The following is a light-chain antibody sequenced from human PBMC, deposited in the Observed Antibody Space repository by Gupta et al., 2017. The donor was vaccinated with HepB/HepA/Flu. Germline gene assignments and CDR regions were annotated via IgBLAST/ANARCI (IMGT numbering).Light chain of an antibody. CDR3: QQLNSYPLT. J-gene: IGKJ5*01. Sequence: DIQLTQSPSFLSASVGDRVTITCRASQGISSYLAWYQQKPGKAPKLLIYAASTLQSGVPSRFSGSGSGTEFTLTIISLQPEDFATYYCQQLNSYPLTFGQGTQLEIK. CDR2: AAS. V-gene: IGKV1-9*01. CDR1: QGISSY.